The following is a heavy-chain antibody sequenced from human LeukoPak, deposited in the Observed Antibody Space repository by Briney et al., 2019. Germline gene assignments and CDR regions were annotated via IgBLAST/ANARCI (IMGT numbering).Heavy chain of an antibody. D-gene: IGHD2-2*01. CDR2: IYYSGSS. Sequence: SETLSLTCTVSGGSISSSSYYWGWIRQPPGKGLERIGSIYYSGSSYYNPSLKSRVTISVDTSKNQFSLKLSSVTAADTAVYYCARVVGYCSSTSCYRWFDPWGQGTLVTVSS. CDR1: GGSISSSSYY. V-gene: IGHV4-39*01. CDR3: ARVVGYCSSTSCYRWFDP. J-gene: IGHJ5*02.